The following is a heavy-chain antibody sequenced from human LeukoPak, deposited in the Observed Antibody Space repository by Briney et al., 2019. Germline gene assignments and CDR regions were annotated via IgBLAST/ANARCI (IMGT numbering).Heavy chain of an antibody. CDR3: AREPGYFNQDCSVWRLDP. V-gene: IGHV4-61*02. CDR2: IYNDGST. Sequence: SQTLSLTCTVSGDSISTGDYYWTWIRQPAGKGLEWIGRIYNDGSTNYKPSLRSRASISLDTSKNRVSLKLTSVTAADTAVYYCAREPGYFNQDCSVWRLDPWGQGTLVTVSS. D-gene: IGHD2-15*01. J-gene: IGHJ5*02. CDR1: GDSISTGDYY.